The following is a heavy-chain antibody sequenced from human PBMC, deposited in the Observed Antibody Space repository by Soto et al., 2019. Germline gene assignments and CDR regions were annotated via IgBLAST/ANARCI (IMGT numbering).Heavy chain of an antibody. D-gene: IGHD2-2*01. J-gene: IGHJ6*03. CDR1: GFTVSSNY. V-gene: IGHV3-53*04. CDR2: IYSGGST. Sequence: EVQLVESGGGLVQPGGSLRLSCAASGFTVSSNYMSWVRQAPGKGLEWVSVIYSGGSTYYADSVKGRFTISRHNSKNTLYLQMNSLRAEDTAVYYCASRYCSSTSCLLSPNYYYYYYMDVWGKGTTVTVSS. CDR3: ASRYCSSTSCLLSPNYYYYYYMDV.